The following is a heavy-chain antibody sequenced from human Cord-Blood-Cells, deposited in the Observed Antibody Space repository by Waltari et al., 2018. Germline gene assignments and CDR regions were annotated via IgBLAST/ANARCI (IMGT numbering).Heavy chain of an antibody. J-gene: IGHJ5*02. CDR3: ARERLGTMVRGVNNWVDP. Sequence: QVQLVQSGAEVTKPGASVKVSCTASGSTFTSYAMHWLRQAPGQRLEWMGWINAGNRNTKYSQKFQGRVTITRDTSASTAYMELSSLRSEETAVYYGARERLGTMVRGVNNWVDPWGQGTLVTVSS. V-gene: IGHV1-3*01. CDR1: GSTFTSYA. D-gene: IGHD3-10*01. CDR2: INAGNRNT.